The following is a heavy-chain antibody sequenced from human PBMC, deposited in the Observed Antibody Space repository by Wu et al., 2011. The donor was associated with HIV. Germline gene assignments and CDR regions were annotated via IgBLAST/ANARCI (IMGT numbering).Heavy chain of an antibody. D-gene: IGHD3-10*01. J-gene: IGHJ3*02. CDR1: GGSFTSYA. Sequence: QVQLVQSGAVVKKPGSSVKVSCKTSGGSFTSYAISWVRQAPGQGLEWMGGIIPVFNTIDYAQKFQGRVSISADRSTSTAYMELTNLRSDDTAVYYCARLKEWFGDLLDVIDIWGQGTMVTVSS. CDR2: IIPVFNTI. CDR3: ARLKEWFGDLLDVIDI. V-gene: IGHV1-69*14.